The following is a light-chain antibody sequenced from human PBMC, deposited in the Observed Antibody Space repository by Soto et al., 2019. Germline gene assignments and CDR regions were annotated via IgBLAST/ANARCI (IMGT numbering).Light chain of an antibody. CDR1: QTVSSW. V-gene: IGKV1-5*01. CDR2: DAS. Sequence: DIQMTQSPSTLSASVGDRVNLTCRASQTVSSWVAWYQQKPGKAPKLLIYDASTLQRGVPSRFSGGGSGTECFLTISILKPDYCASYYCQQYNDNRITFGQGTKLAI. CDR3: QQYNDNRIT. J-gene: IGKJ2*01.